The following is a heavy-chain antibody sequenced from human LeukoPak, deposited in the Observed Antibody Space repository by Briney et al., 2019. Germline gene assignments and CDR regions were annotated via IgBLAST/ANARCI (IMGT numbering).Heavy chain of an antibody. CDR2: ISGSGGST. V-gene: IGHV3-23*01. Sequence: GGSLRLSCAASGFTFSSYAMSWVRQAPGKGLEWVSAISGSGGSTYYADSVKGRFTISRDNSKNTLYLQMNSLRAEDMAVYYCAKLPYDILTPCYFDYWGQGTLVTVSS. D-gene: IGHD3-9*01. CDR1: GFTFSSYA. CDR3: AKLPYDILTPCYFDY. J-gene: IGHJ4*02.